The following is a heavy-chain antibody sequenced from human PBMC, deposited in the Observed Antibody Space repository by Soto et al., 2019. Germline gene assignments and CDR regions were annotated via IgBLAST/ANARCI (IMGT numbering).Heavy chain of an antibody. V-gene: IGHV4-34*01. Sequence: SETLSLTCAVYGGSFSGYYWSWIRQPPGKGLEWIGEINHSGSTNYNPSLKSRVTISVDTSKNQFSLKLSSVTAADTAVYYCARGLRITMVRGVIPCKSISRWFDPWGQGTLVTVSS. D-gene: IGHD3-10*01. CDR3: ARGLRITMVRGVIPCKSISRWFDP. CDR1: GGSFSGYY. J-gene: IGHJ5*02. CDR2: INHSGST.